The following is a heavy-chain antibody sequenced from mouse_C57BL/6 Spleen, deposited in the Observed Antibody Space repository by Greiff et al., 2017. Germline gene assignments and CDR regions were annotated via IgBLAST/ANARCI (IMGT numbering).Heavy chain of an antibody. CDR2: IYPGDGDT. J-gene: IGHJ2*01. V-gene: IGHV1-80*01. CDR1: GYAFSSYW. CDR3: ARSGVYYDYLFDY. D-gene: IGHD2-4*01. Sequence: VKLQESGAELVKPGASVKISCKASGYAFSSYWMNWVKQRPGKGLEWIGQIYPGDGDTNYNGKFKGKATLTADKSSSTAYMQLSSLTSEDSAVYFCARSGVYYDYLFDYWGQGTTLTVSS.